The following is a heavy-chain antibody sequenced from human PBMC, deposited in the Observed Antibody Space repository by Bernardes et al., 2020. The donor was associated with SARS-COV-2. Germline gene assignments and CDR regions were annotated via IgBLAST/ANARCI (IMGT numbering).Heavy chain of an antibody. V-gene: IGHV1-2*02. Sequence: ASVKVSCKASGYPFTGYYMHWVRQAPGQGLEGMGWINPNSGGTNYAQKFQGRVTMTRDTSISTAYMELSRLRSDDTAVYYCAIPPTNYDRYGMDVWGQGTTVTVSS. CDR1: GYPFTGYY. J-gene: IGHJ6*02. D-gene: IGHD3-22*01. CDR2: INPNSGGT. CDR3: AIPPTNYDRYGMDV.